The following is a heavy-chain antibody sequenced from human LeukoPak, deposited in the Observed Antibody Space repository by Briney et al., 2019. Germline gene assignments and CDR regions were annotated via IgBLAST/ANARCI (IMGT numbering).Heavy chain of an antibody. CDR2: ISSSSSYI. Sequence: GGSLRLSCAASGFTFSSYSMNWVRQAPGKGLEWVSSISSSSSYIYYADSVKGRFTISGDNAKNSLYLQMNSLRAEDTAVYYCARDADYYGSFDYWGQGTLVTVSS. J-gene: IGHJ4*02. CDR3: ARDADYYGSFDY. D-gene: IGHD3-10*01. V-gene: IGHV3-21*01. CDR1: GFTFSSYS.